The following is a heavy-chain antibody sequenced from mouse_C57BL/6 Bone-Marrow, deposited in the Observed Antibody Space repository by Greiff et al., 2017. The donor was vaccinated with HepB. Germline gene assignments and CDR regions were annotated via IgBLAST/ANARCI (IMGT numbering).Heavy chain of an antibody. CDR2: IDPANGNT. V-gene: IGHV14-3*01. D-gene: IGHD2-4*01. J-gene: IGHJ3*01. CDR1: GFNIKNTY. CDR3: APIYYDYDGTSPY. Sequence: VAELVRPGASVKLSCTASGFNIKNTYMHWVKQRPEQGLEWIGRIDPANGNTKYAPKFQGKATITADTSSNTAYLQLSSLTSEDTAIYYCAPIYYDYDGTSPYWGQGTLVTVSA.